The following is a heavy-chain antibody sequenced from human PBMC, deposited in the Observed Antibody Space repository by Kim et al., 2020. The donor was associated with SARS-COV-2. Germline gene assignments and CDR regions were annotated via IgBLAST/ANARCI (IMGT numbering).Heavy chain of an antibody. V-gene: IGHV1-2*06. CDR1: EYTFLDFY. Sequence: ASVKVSCRASEYTFLDFYMHWVRQAPGQGLEWMGRINPKSGDTNYAQRFQGRVTITRDTSINTAYMELTSLRSDDTAIYFCARRGSNSYYGGDGFDPWGQ. CDR3: ARRGSNSYYGGDGFDP. D-gene: IGHD2-2*01. J-gene: IGHJ5*02. CDR2: INPKSGDT.